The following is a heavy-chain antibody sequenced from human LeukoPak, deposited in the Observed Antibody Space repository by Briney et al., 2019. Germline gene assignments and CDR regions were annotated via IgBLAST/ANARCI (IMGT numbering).Heavy chain of an antibody. CDR2: IYYSGST. D-gene: IGHD3-22*01. Sequence: PSETLSLTCTVSGGSISSYYWSWIRQPPGKGLEWIGYIYYSGSTNYNPSLKSRVTISVDTSKNQFSLKLRSVTAADTAVYYCAADRAYYDSSGYYLDYWGQGTLVTVSS. V-gene: IGHV4-59*01. J-gene: IGHJ4*02. CDR3: AADRAYYDSSGYYLDY. CDR1: GGSISSYY.